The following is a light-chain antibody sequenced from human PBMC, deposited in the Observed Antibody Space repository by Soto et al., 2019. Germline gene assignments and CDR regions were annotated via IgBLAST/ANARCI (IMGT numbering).Light chain of an antibody. V-gene: IGKV1-39*01. CDR2: AAS. Sequence: DIQMTQSPSSLSASVGDRVTITCRASQSISSYLNWYQQKPGKAPKLLIYAASSLQSGVPSRFSGSGSGTDFALTSIRLQPEDFATYYCQQSYSTPLSTFGQGTKLEIK. CDR3: QQSYSTPLST. J-gene: IGKJ2*01. CDR1: QSISSY.